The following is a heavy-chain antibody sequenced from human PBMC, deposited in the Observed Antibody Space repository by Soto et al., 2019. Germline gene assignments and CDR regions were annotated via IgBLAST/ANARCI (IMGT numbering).Heavy chain of an antibody. V-gene: IGHV4-39*01. J-gene: IGHJ5*02. D-gene: IGHD3-10*01. CDR1: GGSISSSSYY. CDR3: ARWPGRTRSNWFDP. Sequence: SETLSLTCTVSGGSISSSSYYWGWIRQPPGKGLEWIGSIHYSGSTYYNPSLKSRVTISVDTSKNQFSLKLSSVTAADTAVYYCARWPGRTRSNWFDPWGQGTLVTVSS. CDR2: IHYSGST.